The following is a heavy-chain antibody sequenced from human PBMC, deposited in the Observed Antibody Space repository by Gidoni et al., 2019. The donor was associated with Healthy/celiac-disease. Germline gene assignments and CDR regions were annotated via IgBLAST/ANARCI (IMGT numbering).Heavy chain of an antibody. V-gene: IGHV3-21*01. Sequence: EVQLVESGGCLVKPGGSLRLSCAASGFTFSRYSMNWVRQAPGKGLEWVSSISSRSSYIYYADSVKGRFTISRDNAKNSLYLQMNSLRAEDTAVYYCARDRRDGYNEIDYWGQGTLVTVSS. CDR3: ARDRRDGYNEIDY. CDR2: ISSRSSYI. CDR1: GFTFSRYS. J-gene: IGHJ4*02. D-gene: IGHD5-12*01.